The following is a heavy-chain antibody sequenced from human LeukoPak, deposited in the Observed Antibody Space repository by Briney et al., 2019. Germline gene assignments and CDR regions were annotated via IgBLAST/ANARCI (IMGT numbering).Heavy chain of an antibody. Sequence: GASVKVSCKASGGTFSSYAISWVRQAPGQGLEWMGRIIPILGIANYAQKFQGRVTITADKSTSTAYMELSSLRSEDTAVYYCARTGGNDYGDLEGWFDPWGQGTLVTVSS. CDR1: GGTFSSYA. CDR3: ARTGGNDYGDLEGWFDP. J-gene: IGHJ5*02. CDR2: IIPILGIA. D-gene: IGHD4-17*01. V-gene: IGHV1-69*04.